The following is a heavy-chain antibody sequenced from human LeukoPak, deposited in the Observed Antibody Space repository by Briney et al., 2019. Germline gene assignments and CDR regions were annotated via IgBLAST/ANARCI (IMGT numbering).Heavy chain of an antibody. J-gene: IGHJ1*01. CDR1: GYTFTSYD. D-gene: IGHD6-19*01. CDR2: IIPIFGTA. Sequence: GASVKVSCMASGYTFTSYDINWGRQAPGQGLEWMGGIIPIFGTANYAQKFQGRVTITADESTSTAYMELSSLRSEDTAVYYCAREGYSSGPEYFQHWGQGTLVTVSS. V-gene: IGHV1-69*13. CDR3: AREGYSSGPEYFQH.